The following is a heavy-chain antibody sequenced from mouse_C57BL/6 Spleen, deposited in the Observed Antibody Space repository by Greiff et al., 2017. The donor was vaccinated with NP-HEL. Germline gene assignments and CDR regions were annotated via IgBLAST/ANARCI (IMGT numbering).Heavy chain of an antibody. J-gene: IGHJ3*01. Sequence: QVQLQQSGAELAKPGASVKLSCKASGYTFTSYWMHWVKQRPGQGLEWIGYINPSSGYTKYTQKFKDKATLTADKSSSTAYMQLSSLTYEDSAVYYCARSGTGTLFPFAYWGQGTLVTVSA. V-gene: IGHV1-7*01. CDR1: GYTFTSYW. CDR2: INPSSGYT. CDR3: ARSGTGTLFPFAY. D-gene: IGHD4-1*01.